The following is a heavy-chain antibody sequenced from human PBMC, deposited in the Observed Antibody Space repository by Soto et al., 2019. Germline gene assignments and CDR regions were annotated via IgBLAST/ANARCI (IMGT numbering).Heavy chain of an antibody. CDR1: GFTFSSYA. J-gene: IGHJ6*02. Sequence: HPGGSLRLSCAASGFTFSSYAMSWVRQAPGKGLEWVSAISGSGGSTYYADSVKGRFTISRDNSKNTLYLQMNSLRAEDTAVYYCAKDKAPPVYGSGPYYYGMDVWGQGTTVTVSS. V-gene: IGHV3-23*01. CDR3: AKDKAPPVYGSGPYYYGMDV. D-gene: IGHD3-10*01. CDR2: ISGSGGST.